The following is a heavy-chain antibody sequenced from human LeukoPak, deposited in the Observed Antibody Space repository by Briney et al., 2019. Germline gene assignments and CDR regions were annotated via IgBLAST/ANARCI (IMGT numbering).Heavy chain of an antibody. CDR3: ARADYYGSGSNNWFDP. D-gene: IGHD3-10*01. CDR1: GGSISSYY. J-gene: IGHJ5*02. V-gene: IGHV4-59*07. Sequence: SVTLSLTCTVSGGSISSYYWSWIRQPPGKGLEGIGYIYYSASTNYNPSLKSRVTISVDTSKNQFSLKLSSVTAADTAVYYCARADYYGSGSNNWFDPWGQGTLVTVSS. CDR2: IYYSAST.